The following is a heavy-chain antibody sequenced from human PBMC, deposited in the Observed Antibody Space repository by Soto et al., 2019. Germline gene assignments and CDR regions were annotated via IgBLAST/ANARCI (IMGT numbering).Heavy chain of an antibody. D-gene: IGHD3-16*01. Sequence: QVQLQQWGAGLLKPSETLSLTCAVYGGSLSGYYWSWIRQPPGKGVEWIGEINRRGSTNYIPSLQSRVIISVDTSKNQFSLKLSSVTAADTAVYYCARGLLGGAATWGQGTVVTVSS. J-gene: IGHJ5*02. CDR1: GGSLSGYY. CDR3: ARGLLGGAAT. CDR2: INRRGST. V-gene: IGHV4-34*01.